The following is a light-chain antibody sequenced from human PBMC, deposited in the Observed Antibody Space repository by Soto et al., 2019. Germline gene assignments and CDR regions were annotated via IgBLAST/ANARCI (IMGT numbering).Light chain of an antibody. CDR3: QQLKSSPFT. CDR1: QTISSW. V-gene: IGKV1-5*01. J-gene: IGKJ3*01. CDR2: DAS. Sequence: DIQMTQSPSTLSGSVGDRVTITCRASQTISSWLAWYQQKPGKAPKLLIYDASNLESGVPSRFSGSGSGTEFTLTVSSLQPDDFVTYYCQQLKSSPFTFGPGTKVDI.